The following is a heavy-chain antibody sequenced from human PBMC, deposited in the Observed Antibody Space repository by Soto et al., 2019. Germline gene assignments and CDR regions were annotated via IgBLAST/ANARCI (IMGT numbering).Heavy chain of an antibody. Sequence: QVQLVQSGAEVKKPGSSVKVSCKASGGTFSSYTISWVRQAPGQGLEWMGRIIPILGIANYAQKFQGRVTITADKXTXTXXMELSSLRSEDTAVYYCARPLPNYYDSSGYDAFDIWGQGTMVTVSS. J-gene: IGHJ3*02. CDR1: GGTFSSYT. D-gene: IGHD3-22*01. CDR3: ARPLPNYYDSSGYDAFDI. V-gene: IGHV1-69*02. CDR2: IIPILGIA.